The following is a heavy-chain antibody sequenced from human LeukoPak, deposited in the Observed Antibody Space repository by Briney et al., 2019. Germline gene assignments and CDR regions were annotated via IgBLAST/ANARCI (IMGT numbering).Heavy chain of an antibody. CDR1: GFTFNTFN. CDR3: ARGHYDVLAASYKWTPDY. V-gene: IGHV3-21*01. J-gene: IGHJ4*02. D-gene: IGHD3-9*01. Sequence: GGSLRLSCAASGFTFNTFNMNWVRQAPGKGLEWVSSITSGGDYIYYADSVKGRFTTSRDSAKNSLSLQLNSLRVEDTAVYYCARGHYDVLAASYKWTPDYWGQGTLVTVSS. CDR2: ITSGGDYI.